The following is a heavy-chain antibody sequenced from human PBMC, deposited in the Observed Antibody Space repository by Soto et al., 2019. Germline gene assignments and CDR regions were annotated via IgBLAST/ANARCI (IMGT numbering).Heavy chain of an antibody. V-gene: IGHV4-59*08. D-gene: IGHD4-17*01. Sequence: SDTLSLTCTVSGGSISSYYWSWIRQPPGKGLEWIGYIYYSGSTNYNPSLKSRVTISVDTSKNQFSLKLSSVTAADTAVYYCASYDYGALDYWGQGTLVTVS. CDR1: GGSISSYY. CDR2: IYYSGST. CDR3: ASYDYGALDY. J-gene: IGHJ4*02.